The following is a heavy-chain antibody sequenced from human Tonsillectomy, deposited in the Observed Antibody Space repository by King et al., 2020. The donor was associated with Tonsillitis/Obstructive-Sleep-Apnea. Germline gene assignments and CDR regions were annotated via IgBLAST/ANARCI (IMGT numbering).Heavy chain of an antibody. CDR2: ISGSGDST. V-gene: IGHV3-23*04. J-gene: IGHJ3*02. CDR3: AKHTHPRGRGSRIPDAFDI. Sequence: VQLVESGGGLVQPGGSLRLSCAASGFTFSSYAMTWVRQAPGKGLQWVSAISGSGDSTYYTDSVKGRFTISRDNSKNTLYLQMNSLRAEDTAVYSCAKHTHPRGRGSRIPDAFDIWGQGTMVTVSS. CDR1: GFTFSSYA. D-gene: IGHD1-26*01.